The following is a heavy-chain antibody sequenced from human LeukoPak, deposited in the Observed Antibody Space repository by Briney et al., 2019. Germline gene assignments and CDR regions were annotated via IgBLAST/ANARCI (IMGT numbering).Heavy chain of an antibody. CDR2: ISGSGGST. D-gene: IGHD3-10*01. CDR1: GFTFSSYA. CDR3: AKVPRHYYGSGSFDH. V-gene: IGHV3-23*01. J-gene: IGHJ5*02. Sequence: GGSLRLSCAASGFTFSSYAMSWVRQAPGKGLEWVSAISGSGGSTYYADSVKGRFTISRDNSKNTLYLQMNSLRAEDTAVYYCAKVPRHYYGSGSFDHWGQGTLVTVSS.